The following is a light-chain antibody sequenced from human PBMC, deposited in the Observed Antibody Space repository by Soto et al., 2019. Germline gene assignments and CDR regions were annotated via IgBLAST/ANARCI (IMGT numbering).Light chain of an antibody. V-gene: IGKV1-5*01. CDR1: QTIGSS. J-gene: IGKJ1*01. Sequence: DIQMTQSPSTLSASVGDRVTITCRASQTIGSSLAWYQQKPGKAPNLLISDASSLERGVPSRFSGSGSGTEFTLTIRSLQPDDFATYDCQQYNGYSRTFGQGTKVDIK. CDR3: QQYNGYSRT. CDR2: DAS.